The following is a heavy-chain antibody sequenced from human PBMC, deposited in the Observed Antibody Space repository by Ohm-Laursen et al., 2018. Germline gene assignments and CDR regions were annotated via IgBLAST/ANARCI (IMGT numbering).Heavy chain of an antibody. V-gene: IGHV3-7*01. CDR1: GFTFSSYW. CDR2: IKQDGSEK. Sequence: SLRLSCAASGFTFSSYWMSWVRQAPGKGLEWVANIKQDGSEKYYVDSVKGRFTISRDNSKNTLYLQMNSLRAEDTAVYYCATQTTVTTRAFDIWGQGTMVTVSS. D-gene: IGHD4-17*01. J-gene: IGHJ3*02. CDR3: ATQTTVTTRAFDI.